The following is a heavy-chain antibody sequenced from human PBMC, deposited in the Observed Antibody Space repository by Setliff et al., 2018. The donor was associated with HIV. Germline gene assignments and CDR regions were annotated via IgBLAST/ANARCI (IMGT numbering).Heavy chain of an antibody. D-gene: IGHD3-3*01. Sequence: PGGSLRLSCAASGFTFGDCPVSWVRQAPGKGLEWVSFIRRRADGGTTEHAASVKGRFTISRDDSRGIVYLQMNSLKAEDTAIYYCTRVYYSFWSGYFLYWYFDLWGRGTMVTVSS. J-gene: IGHJ2*01. CDR2: IRRRADGGTT. CDR3: TRVYYSFWSGYFLYWYFDL. V-gene: IGHV3-49*04. CDR1: GFTFGDCP.